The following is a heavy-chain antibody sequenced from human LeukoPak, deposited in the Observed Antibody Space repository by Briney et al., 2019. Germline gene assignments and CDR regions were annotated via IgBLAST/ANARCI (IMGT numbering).Heavy chain of an antibody. J-gene: IGHJ3*01. CDR1: GGPISSGSYY. D-gene: IGHD3-22*01. CDR3: ARGGYYDSSARR. CDR2: IYTSGST. Sequence: PSETLSLTCTVSGGPISSGSYYWSWIRQPAGKGLEWIGRIYTSGSTNYNPSLKSRVTISVDTSKNQFSLKLSSVTAADTAVYYCARGGYYDSSARRWGQGTMVTVSS. V-gene: IGHV4-61*02.